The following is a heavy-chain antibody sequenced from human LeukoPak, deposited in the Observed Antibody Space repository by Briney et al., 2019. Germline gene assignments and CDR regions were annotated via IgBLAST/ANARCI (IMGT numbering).Heavy chain of an antibody. J-gene: IGHJ6*02. CDR2: IYSGGST. CDR3: ARASRFLEYGMDV. Sequence: GGSLRLSCAASGFTVSSNYMSWVRQAPGKGLEWVSVIYSGGSTYYADSVKGRFTISRDNSKNTLYLQMNSLRAEDTAVYCCARASRFLEYGMDVWGQGTTVTVSS. CDR1: GFTVSSNY. V-gene: IGHV3-66*01. D-gene: IGHD3-3*01.